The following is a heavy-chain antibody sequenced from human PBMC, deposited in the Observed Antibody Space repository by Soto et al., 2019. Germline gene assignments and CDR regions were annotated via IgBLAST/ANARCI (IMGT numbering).Heavy chain of an antibody. D-gene: IGHD5-18*01. J-gene: IGHJ6*02. CDR1: GFTFSSYS. Sequence: PVGSLRLSCAASGFTFSSYSMNWVRQAPGKGLEWVSYISSSSSTIYYADSVKGRFTISRDNAKNSLYLQMNSLRDQDTAVYYCARDGEGGYSYGTIYYYGMDVWGQGTTVTVSS. V-gene: IGHV3-48*02. CDR3: ARDGEGGYSYGTIYYYGMDV. CDR2: ISSSSSTI.